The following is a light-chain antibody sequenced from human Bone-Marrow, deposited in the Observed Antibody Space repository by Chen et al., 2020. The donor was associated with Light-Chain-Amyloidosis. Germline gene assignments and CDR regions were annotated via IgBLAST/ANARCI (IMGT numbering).Light chain of an antibody. CDR1: QTISSNY. Sequence: DIVLTQSPGTLSLSPEEVANLSCRASQTISSNYLTWYQQKFGQTPRLLIYGSSSRATGIPDRFTGSGSGTDFTLTINRLEPEDFAMYYCQQYGTSPLTFGGGTKVEIK. J-gene: IGKJ4*01. CDR2: GSS. V-gene: IGKV3-20*01. CDR3: QQYGTSPLT.